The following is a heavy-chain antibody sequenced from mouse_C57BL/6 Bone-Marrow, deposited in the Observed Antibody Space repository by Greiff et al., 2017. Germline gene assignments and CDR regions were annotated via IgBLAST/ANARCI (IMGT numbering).Heavy chain of an antibody. J-gene: IGHJ1*03. CDR2: INPSSGYT. CDR3: ARSYYGSSCWYFDV. CDR1: GYTFTSYT. V-gene: IGHV1-4*01. D-gene: IGHD1-1*01. Sequence: QVQLQQSGAELARPGASVKMSCKASGYTFTSYTMHWVKQRPGQGLEWIGYINPSSGYTKYNQKFKDKATLTADKSSSTAYMQLSSLTSEDSAVYYCARSYYGSSCWYFDVWGTGTTVTVSS.